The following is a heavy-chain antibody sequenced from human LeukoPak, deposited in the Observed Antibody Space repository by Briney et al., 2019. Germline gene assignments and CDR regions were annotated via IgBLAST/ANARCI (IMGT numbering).Heavy chain of an antibody. J-gene: IGHJ5*02. CDR1: GGSISSFH. Sequence: SETLSLTCVVSGGSISSFHWSWIRQPPGKGLEWIGYIYYTGSTKYNPSLKSRVTISVDTSKNQFSLKLSSVTAADTAVYYCARGPGTGTTYWFDPWGQGTLVTVSS. CDR3: ARGPGTGTTYWFDP. V-gene: IGHV4-59*12. D-gene: IGHD1-7*01. CDR2: IYYTGST.